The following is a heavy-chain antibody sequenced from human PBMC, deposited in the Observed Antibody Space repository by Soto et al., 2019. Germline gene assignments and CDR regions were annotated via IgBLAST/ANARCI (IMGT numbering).Heavy chain of an antibody. CDR1: GGSISSYY. J-gene: IGHJ6*02. CDR3: ARVWVMDYYGSGRWRTHYGMDV. V-gene: IGHV4-59*01. D-gene: IGHD3-10*01. CDR2: IYYSGST. Sequence: PSETLSLTCTVSGGSISSYYWSWIRQPPGKGLEWIGYIYYSGSTNYNPSLKSRVTISVDASKNQFSLKLSSVTAADTAVYYCARVWVMDYYGSGRWRTHYGMDVWGQGTTVTV.